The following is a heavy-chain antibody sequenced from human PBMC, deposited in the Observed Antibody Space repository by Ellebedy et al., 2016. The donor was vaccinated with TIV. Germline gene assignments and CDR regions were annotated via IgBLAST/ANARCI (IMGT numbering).Heavy chain of an antibody. J-gene: IGHJ3*02. CDR1: GYSFTSYW. Sequence: GESLKISXKGSGYSFTSYWIGWVRQMPGKGLEWMGIIYPGDSDTRYSPSFQGQVTISADKSISTAYLQWSSLKASDTAMYYCARQVYGSGGGGAFDIWGQGTMVTVSS. D-gene: IGHD3-10*01. V-gene: IGHV5-51*01. CDR3: ARQVYGSGGGGAFDI. CDR2: IYPGDSDT.